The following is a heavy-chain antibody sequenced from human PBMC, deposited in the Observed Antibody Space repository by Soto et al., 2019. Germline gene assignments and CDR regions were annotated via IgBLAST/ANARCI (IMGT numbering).Heavy chain of an antibody. D-gene: IGHD3-22*01. V-gene: IGHV3-9*01. J-gene: IGHJ6*02. CDR3: AKDTGDSSGYYYYYYYGMDV. CDR2: ISWNSGNV. CDR1: GFIFNNYA. Sequence: GGSLRLSCAASGFIFNNYAMHWVRQAPGKGLEWVSGISWNSGNVGYADSVKGRFTISRDNAENSLYLQMDSLRPEDTALYYCAKDTGDSSGYYYYYYYGMDVWGQGTTVTVSS.